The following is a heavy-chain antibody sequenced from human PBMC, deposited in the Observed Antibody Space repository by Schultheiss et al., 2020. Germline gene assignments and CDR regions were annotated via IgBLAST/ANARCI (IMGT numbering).Heavy chain of an antibody. V-gene: IGHV5-51*01. CDR1: GYSFTSHW. CDR3: ARRRSSQVGPNDY. CDR2: IYPGDSDT. Sequence: GESLKISCKVSGYSFTSHWIGWVRQMPGKGLEWMGIIYPGDSDTRYSPSFQGQVTISADKSISTAYLQWSSLKASDTAMYYCARRRSSQVGPNDYWGQGTLVTVSS. J-gene: IGHJ4*02. D-gene: IGHD6-6*01.